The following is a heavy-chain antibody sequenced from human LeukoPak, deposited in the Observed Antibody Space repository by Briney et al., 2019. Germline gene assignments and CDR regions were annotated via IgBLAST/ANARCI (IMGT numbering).Heavy chain of an antibody. CDR3: TREDY. CDR2: IHPNSGGT. CDR1: GYTFSDYY. V-gene: IGHV1-2*02. J-gene: IGHJ4*02. Sequence: ASVKVSCKASGYTFSDYYLLWIRQAPGQGLEWMGWIHPNSGGTTYAQKFQGRVTLTRDTSISTAYMDLSGLTSDDTAVYYCTREDYWGQGTLVTVSS.